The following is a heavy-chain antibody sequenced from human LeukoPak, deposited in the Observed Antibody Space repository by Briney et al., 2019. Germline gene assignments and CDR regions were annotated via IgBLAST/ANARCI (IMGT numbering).Heavy chain of an antibody. J-gene: IGHJ5*02. D-gene: IGHD6-13*01. CDR1: GGTFSSYA. V-gene: IGHV1-69*13. CDR2: IIPIFGTA. CDR3: ASGLAAAGKTNWFDP. Sequence: SVKVSCTASGGTFSSYAISWVRQAPGQGLEWMGGIIPIFGTANYAQKFRGRVTITADESTSTAYMELSSLRSEDTAVYYCASGLAAAGKTNWFDPWGQGTLVTVSS.